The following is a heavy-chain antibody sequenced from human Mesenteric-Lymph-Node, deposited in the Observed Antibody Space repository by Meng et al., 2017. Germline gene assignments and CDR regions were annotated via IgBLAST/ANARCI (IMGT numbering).Heavy chain of an antibody. Sequence: SETLSLTCTVSGGPISSNNYYWGWIRQPPGKGPEWIGSIHYSGITYYSPSLTSRVTISLDTSKNQFSLKLTSVTAADAAVYYCARFEMDTRGYHGAIDYWGQGILVTVSS. CDR1: GGPISSNNYY. CDR3: ARFEMDTRGYHGAIDY. J-gene: IGHJ4*02. CDR2: IHYSGIT. D-gene: IGHD3-22*01. V-gene: IGHV4-39*07.